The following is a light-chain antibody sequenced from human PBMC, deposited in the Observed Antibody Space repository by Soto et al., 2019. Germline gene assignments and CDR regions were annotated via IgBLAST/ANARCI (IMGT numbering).Light chain of an antibody. V-gene: IGLV2-14*01. CDR1: SSDVGGYNH. Sequence: QSVLTQPASVSESPGQSITISCAGTSSDVGGYNHVSWYQQHADKAPKLLIHEVSNRPSGVSNRFSGSKSGNTASLTISGLQAEYEADYYCTSYTSISAYVVGTWTKVTVL. J-gene: IGLJ1*01. CDR3: TSYTSISAYV. CDR2: EVS.